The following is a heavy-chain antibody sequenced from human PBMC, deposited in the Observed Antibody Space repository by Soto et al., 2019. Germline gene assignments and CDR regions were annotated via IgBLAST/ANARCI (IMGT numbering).Heavy chain of an antibody. Sequence: QVQLQQWGAGLLKPSETLSLTCAVYGGSFSGYYWTWIRQPPGTGLEWIGEINHSGSTNYNPSLKSRVTISVDTSKNQFSLKMTSVTAADTAVYYCARDKITGLVDYWGQGTLVTVPS. CDR1: GGSFSGYY. D-gene: IGHD2-8*02. V-gene: IGHV4-34*01. CDR3: ARDKITGLVDY. CDR2: INHSGST. J-gene: IGHJ4*02.